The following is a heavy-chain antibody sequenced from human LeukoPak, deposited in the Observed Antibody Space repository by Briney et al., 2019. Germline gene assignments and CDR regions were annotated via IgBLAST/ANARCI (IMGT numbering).Heavy chain of an antibody. V-gene: IGHV3-7*01. J-gene: IGHJ4*02. CDR1: GFTFNSYW. Sequence: PGGSLRLSCAASGFTFNSYWMSWVRQAPGKGLEGVANIKQDVNEKYYVDSVKGRFTISRDNAKNSLYLQMNSLRAEDTAIYYCARDNGGNSYNYWGQGTLVTVYS. D-gene: IGHD4-23*01. CDR3: ARDNGGNSYNY. CDR2: IKQDVNEK.